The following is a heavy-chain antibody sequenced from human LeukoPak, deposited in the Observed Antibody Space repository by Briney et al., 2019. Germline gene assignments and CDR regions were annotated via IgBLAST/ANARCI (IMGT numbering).Heavy chain of an antibody. V-gene: IGHV3-21*01. J-gene: IGHJ5*02. Sequence: GSLRLSCAASGFTFSSYSMNWVRQAPGKGLEWVSSISSSSSYIYYADSVKGRFTISRDNAKNSLYLQMNSLRAEDTAVYYCAGDSGSYYVWFDPWGQGTLVTVSS. CDR3: AGDSGSYYVWFDP. CDR2: ISSSSSYI. D-gene: IGHD1-26*01. CDR1: GFTFSSYS.